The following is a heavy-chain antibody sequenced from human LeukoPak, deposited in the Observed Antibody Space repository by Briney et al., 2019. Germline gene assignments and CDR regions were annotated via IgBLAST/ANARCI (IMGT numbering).Heavy chain of an antibody. D-gene: IGHD6-19*01. V-gene: IGHV3-15*01. Sequence: GGSLRLSCAASGFTFSNAWMSWVRQAPGKGLQCVGRIKSKTDGGTTDYAAPVKGRFTISRDDSKNTLYLQMNSLKTEDSAVYYCTTENGYSSGWYEFSPDYWGQGTLVTVSS. J-gene: IGHJ4*02. CDR1: GFTFSNAW. CDR2: IKSKTDGGTT. CDR3: TTENGYSSGWYEFSPDY.